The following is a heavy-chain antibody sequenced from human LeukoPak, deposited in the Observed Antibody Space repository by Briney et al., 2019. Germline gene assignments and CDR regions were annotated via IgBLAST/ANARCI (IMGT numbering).Heavy chain of an antibody. D-gene: IGHD3-9*01. CDR3: ARANILTGSYGAFDI. CDR2: ISYGGST. CDR1: DDSSGGSF. J-gene: IGHJ3*02. Sequence: SETLSLTCIVSDDSSGGSFWSWIRQPPGKRLEWLGYISYGGSTNYNPSLKSRVTISVDTSKNQFSLSLSSVTAADTAVYYCARANILTGSYGAFDIWGQGTMVTVSS. V-gene: IGHV4-59*08.